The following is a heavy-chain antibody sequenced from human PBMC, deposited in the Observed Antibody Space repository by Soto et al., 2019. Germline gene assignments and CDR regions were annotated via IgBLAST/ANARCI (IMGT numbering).Heavy chain of an antibody. J-gene: IGHJ3*02. V-gene: IGHV4-59*01. CDR1: GGCISSYY. Sequence: PSEPVSLTCSVSGGCISSYYWSWIRQPPGKGLEWIAYIYYSGTSYNPSLKSRVSISLDTSKNQFSLKLSSVTATDTAVYYCARTYDGSGPNSGGYAFDIWGQGTMVT. D-gene: IGHD3-22*01. CDR3: ARTYDGSGPNSGGYAFDI. CDR2: IYYSGT.